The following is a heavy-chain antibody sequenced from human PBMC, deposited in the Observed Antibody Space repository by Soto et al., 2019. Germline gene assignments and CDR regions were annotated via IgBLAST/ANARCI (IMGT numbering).Heavy chain of an antibody. V-gene: IGHV3-30*18. CDR3: AKDGAVAAAGYYFDY. CDR2: ISYIGNDK. Sequence: QVQLVESGGGVVQLGRSLRLSCAASGFTFSSYGMHWVRQAPGKGLEWVAVISYIGNDKYHADSVKGRFTISRDNSKNTVYLQMNSLRAEDTAVYYCAKDGAVAAAGYYFDYWGQGTLVTVSS. D-gene: IGHD6-13*01. J-gene: IGHJ4*02. CDR1: GFTFSSYG.